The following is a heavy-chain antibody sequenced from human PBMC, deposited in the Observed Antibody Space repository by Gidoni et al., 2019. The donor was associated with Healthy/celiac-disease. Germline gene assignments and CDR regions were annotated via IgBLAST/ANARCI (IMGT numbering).Heavy chain of an antibody. D-gene: IGHD1-1*01. CDR3: ARNWNDVGGGYYFDY. J-gene: IGHJ4*02. Sequence: QVQLRESGGGVVQPGRSLRLSCAASGFSFSSYGMHWVRQAPGKGLEWVAVIWYDGNNKYYADSVKGRFTISRDNSKNTLYLQMNSLRAEDTAVYYCARNWNDVGGGYYFDYWGQGTLVTVSS. V-gene: IGHV3-33*01. CDR2: IWYDGNNK. CDR1: GFSFSSYG.